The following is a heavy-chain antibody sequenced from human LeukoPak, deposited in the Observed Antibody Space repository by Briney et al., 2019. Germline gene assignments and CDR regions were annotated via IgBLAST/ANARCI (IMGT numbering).Heavy chain of an antibody. J-gene: IGHJ5*02. CDR3: ARVQQRNWFDP. V-gene: IGHV4-59*01. CDR1: GGSISSYY. CDR2: IYYSGST. Sequence: PSETLSLTCTVSGGSISSYYWSWIRQPPGKGLEWIGYIYYSGSTNYNPSLKSRVTISVDTSKNQFSLKLSSVTAADTAVYYCARVQQRNWFDPWGQGTLVTVSS. D-gene: IGHD6-13*01.